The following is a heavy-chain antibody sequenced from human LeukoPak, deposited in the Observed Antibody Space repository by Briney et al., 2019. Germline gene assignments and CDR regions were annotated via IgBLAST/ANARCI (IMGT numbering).Heavy chain of an antibody. V-gene: IGHV1-69*10. J-gene: IGHJ4*02. D-gene: IGHD3-22*01. CDR1: GGTFSSYA. Sequence: GASVKVSCKASGGTFSSYAISWVRQAPGQGLEWMGWIIPILGIANYAQKFQGRVTITADKSTSTAYMELSSLRSEDTAVYYCARAGLYYYDSSGYFDYWGQGTLVTVSS. CDR3: ARAGLYYYDSSGYFDY. CDR2: IIPILGIA.